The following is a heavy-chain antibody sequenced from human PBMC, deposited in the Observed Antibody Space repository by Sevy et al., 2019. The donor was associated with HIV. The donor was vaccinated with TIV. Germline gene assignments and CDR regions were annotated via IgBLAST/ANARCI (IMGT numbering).Heavy chain of an antibody. J-gene: IGHJ6*02. CDR2: IVVGSGNT. CDR1: GFTFTSSA. D-gene: IGHD3-3*01. Sequence: ASVKVSCKASGFTFTSSAVQWVRQARGQRLEWIGWIVVGSGNTNYAQKFQERVTITRDMSTSTAYMELSSLRSEDTAVYYFAADGAITIFGVVPYYYYYGMDVWGQGTTVTVSS. CDR3: AADGAITIFGVVPYYYYYGMDV. V-gene: IGHV1-58*01.